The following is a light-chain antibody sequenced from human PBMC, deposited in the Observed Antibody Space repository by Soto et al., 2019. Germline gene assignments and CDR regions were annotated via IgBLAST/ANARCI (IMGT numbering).Light chain of an antibody. V-gene: IGLV2-14*01. CDR1: SSDVGGYNY. CDR2: EVR. J-gene: IGLJ2*01. Sequence: QSVLTRPASVSGSPGQSITISCAGTSSDVGGYNYVSWYQQYPGKAPKLMIYEVRNRPSGVSNRFSGSKSGNTASLTISGLQAEDEADYYCSSYTSSSTVVFGGGTKVTVL. CDR3: SSYTSSSTVV.